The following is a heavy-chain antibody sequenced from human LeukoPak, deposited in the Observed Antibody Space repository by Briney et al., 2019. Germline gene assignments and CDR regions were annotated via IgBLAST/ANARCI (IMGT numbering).Heavy chain of an antibody. D-gene: IGHD6-6*01. J-gene: IGHJ6*02. CDR2: IFPGDSDT. V-gene: IGHV5-51*01. CDR3: ARHSIGAARASYYGMDV. Sequence: GESLKISCKCFGYSFTSYWIAWVRQMPGKGLEWMGIIFPGDSDTTYSPSFQGQVTISADKSISTAYLQWSSLKASDTAMYYCARHSIGAARASYYGMDVWGLGTTVTVSS. CDR1: GYSFTSYW.